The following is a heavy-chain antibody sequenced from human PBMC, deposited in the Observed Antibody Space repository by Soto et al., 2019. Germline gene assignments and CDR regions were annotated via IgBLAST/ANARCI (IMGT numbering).Heavy chain of an antibody. V-gene: IGHV3-23*01. CDR3: AKHSRETTTCCGED. Sequence: GSLRLSCAASGFTFRDYAMSWVRQAPGRGLEWVSGVSNSGSSTYYADSVKGRFTISRDNSKNTLYLQMNSLRAEDTAVYYCAKHSRETTTCCGEDWGQGARVTVSS. D-gene: IGHD2-2*01. J-gene: IGHJ4*02. CDR1: GFTFRDYA. CDR2: VSNSGSST.